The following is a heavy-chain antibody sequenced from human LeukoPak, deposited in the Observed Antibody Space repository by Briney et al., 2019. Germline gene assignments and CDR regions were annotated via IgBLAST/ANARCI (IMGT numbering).Heavy chain of an antibody. CDR3: AKDQEDILTGYGFDY. J-gene: IGHJ4*02. CDR1: GFTFSSYG. CDR2: IWYDGSNK. Sequence: PGGSLRLSCAASGFTFSSYGMHWVRQAPGKGLEWVAVIWYDGSNKYYADSVKGRFTISRDNSKNTLYLQMNSLRAEDTAVYYCAKDQEDILTGYGFDYWGQGTLVTVSS. V-gene: IGHV3-30*02. D-gene: IGHD3-9*01.